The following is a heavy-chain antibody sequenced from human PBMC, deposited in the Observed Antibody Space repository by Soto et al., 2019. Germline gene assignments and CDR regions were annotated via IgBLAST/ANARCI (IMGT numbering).Heavy chain of an antibody. D-gene: IGHD3-16*01. CDR3: AKDKGSLAAFDI. CDR1: GFTFDDYA. Sequence: DVQLVESGGGLVQPGRSLRLSCAASGFTFDDYAMHWVRQAPGKGLEWVSGISWNSGSIGYADSVKGRFTISRDNAKNSLYLQMNSLRAEDTALYYCAKDKGSLAAFDIWGQGTMVTVSS. CDR2: ISWNSGSI. V-gene: IGHV3-9*01. J-gene: IGHJ3*02.